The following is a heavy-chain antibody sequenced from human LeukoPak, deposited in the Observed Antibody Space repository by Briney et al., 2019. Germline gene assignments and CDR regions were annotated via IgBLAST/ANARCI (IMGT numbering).Heavy chain of an antibody. D-gene: IGHD2-2*01. CDR3: AREQWDIVVVPAVTGAFDI. J-gene: IGHJ3*02. CDR2: IYYSGST. Sequence: SETLSLTWTVSGGSISSYYWSWIRQPPGKGLEWIGYIYYSGSTNYNPSLKSRVTISVDTSKNQFSLKLSSVTAADTAVYYCAREQWDIVVVPAVTGAFDIWGQGTMVTVSS. CDR1: GGSISSYY. V-gene: IGHV4-59*01.